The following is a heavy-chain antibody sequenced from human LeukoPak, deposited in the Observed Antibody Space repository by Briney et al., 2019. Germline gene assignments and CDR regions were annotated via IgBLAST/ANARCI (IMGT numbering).Heavy chain of an antibody. Sequence: ASVKVSCTASGYTFTGYYMHWVRQAPGQGLEWMGWINPNSGGTNYAQKFQGRVTMTRDTSISTAYMELSRLRSDDTAVYYCARGKRAAPSNYVSSFRYYFDYWGQGTLVTVSS. V-gene: IGHV1-2*02. CDR2: INPNSGGT. CDR3: ARGKRAAPSNYVSSFRYYFDY. CDR1: GYTFTGYY. D-gene: IGHD4-11*01. J-gene: IGHJ4*02.